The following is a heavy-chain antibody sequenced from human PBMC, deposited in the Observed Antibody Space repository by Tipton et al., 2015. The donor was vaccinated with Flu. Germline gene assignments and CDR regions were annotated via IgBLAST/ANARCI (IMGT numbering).Heavy chain of an antibody. CDR3: ARGYCSGGSCSYWYFDL. J-gene: IGHJ2*01. D-gene: IGHD2-15*01. Sequence: LRLSCAVYGGSFSGYYWSWIRQPPGKGLEWIGEINHSGSTNYNPSLKSRVTISVDTSKNQCSLKLSSVTAADTAVYYCARGYCSGGSCSYWYFDLWGRGTLVTVSS. V-gene: IGHV4-34*01. CDR1: GGSFSGYY. CDR2: INHSGST.